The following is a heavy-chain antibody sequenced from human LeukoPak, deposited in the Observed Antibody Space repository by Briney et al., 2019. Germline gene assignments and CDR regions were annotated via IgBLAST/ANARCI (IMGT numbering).Heavy chain of an antibody. CDR3: ARGAGINGLAFDI. J-gene: IGHJ3*02. CDR2: IKQDGSEK. CDR1: GFTFSTYW. V-gene: IGHV3-7*05. Sequence: LGGSLRLSCAASGFTFSTYWMTWVRQAPGKGLEWVANIKQDGSEKYYVDSVKGRFTISRDNAKNSVYLQVNSLRAEDTAVYYCARGAGINGLAFDIWGQGTMVTVSS. D-gene: IGHD3-10*01.